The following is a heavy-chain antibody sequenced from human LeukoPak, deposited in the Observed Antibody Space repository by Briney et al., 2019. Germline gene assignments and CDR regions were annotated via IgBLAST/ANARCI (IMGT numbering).Heavy chain of an antibody. CDR1: GYRFTEYY. D-gene: IGHD3-3*01. J-gene: IGHJ4*02. CDR3: ARGGGHYNFVHGCP. V-gene: IGHV1-2*02. Sequence: ASVKVSCKASGYRFTEYYIHWFRQAPGQGLEWMGCINPNSGGTYYGQMLQGRDTMTRDTSISTAYMQLSSLRSDDTATHYCARGGGHYNFVHGCPWGQGTLATVSS. CDR2: INPNSGGT.